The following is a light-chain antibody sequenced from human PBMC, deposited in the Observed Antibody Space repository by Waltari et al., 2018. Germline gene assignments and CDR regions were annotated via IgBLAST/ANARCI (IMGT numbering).Light chain of an antibody. CDR2: DKN. Sequence: SSELTQDPVVSVAMGQTVRITCQGDSLRRYYASWYQQRPGQAPILVMFDKNNRPSRVPDRFSCSSSDYSASLTITGAQGEDEASYYCHSRDATGVGGSFGGGTKLTVL. J-gene: IGLJ2*01. V-gene: IGLV3-19*01. CDR3: HSRDATGVGGS. CDR1: SLRRYY.